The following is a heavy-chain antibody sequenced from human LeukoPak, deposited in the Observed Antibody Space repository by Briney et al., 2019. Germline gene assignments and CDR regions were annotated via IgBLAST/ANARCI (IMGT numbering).Heavy chain of an antibody. Sequence: SVKVSCKASGGTSSSYAISWVRQAPGQGLEWMGRIIPILGIANYAQKFQGRVTITADKSTSTAYMELRSLRSDDTAVYYCARGGYSSFYYGMDVWGQGTTVTVSS. CDR3: ARGGYSSFYYGMDV. V-gene: IGHV1-69*04. J-gene: IGHJ6*02. CDR1: GGTSSSYA. CDR2: IIPILGIA. D-gene: IGHD6-6*01.